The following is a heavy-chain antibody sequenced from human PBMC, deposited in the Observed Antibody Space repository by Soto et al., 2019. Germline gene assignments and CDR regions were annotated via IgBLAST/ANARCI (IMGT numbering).Heavy chain of an antibody. CDR3: ARDQRHRSMDSQQLVPSGYDY. V-gene: IGHV3-66*01. Sequence: GGSLRLSCAASGFIVSSNYMSWVRQAPGKGLEWVSVIYSGGSSYYADSVKGRFTISRDNSKNTLYLQMNTLRAEDTAVYYCARDQRHRSMDSQQLVPSGYDYWGQGTLVTVSS. CDR2: IYSGGSS. J-gene: IGHJ4*02. D-gene: IGHD6-13*01. CDR1: GFIVSSNY.